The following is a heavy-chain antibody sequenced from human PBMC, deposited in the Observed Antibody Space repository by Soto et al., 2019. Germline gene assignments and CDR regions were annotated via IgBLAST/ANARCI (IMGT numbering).Heavy chain of an antibody. D-gene: IGHD1-26*01. J-gene: IGHJ5*02. CDR3: ARLPTGWERWFVL. CDR2: IYHSGST. V-gene: IGHV4-4*02. CDR1: GGSISSSNW. Sequence: SETLSLTCAVSGGSISSSNWWSWVRQPPGKGLEWIGEIYHSGSTNYNPSLKSRVTISVDKPKNQSSLMLSSGTAAATAVYYCARLPTGWERWFVLWVQGTLVTLAS.